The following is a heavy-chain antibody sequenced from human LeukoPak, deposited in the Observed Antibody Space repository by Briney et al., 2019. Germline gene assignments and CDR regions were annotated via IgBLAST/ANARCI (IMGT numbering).Heavy chain of an antibody. V-gene: IGHV5-51*01. D-gene: IGHD1-26*01. CDR2: IYPGDSDT. CDR3: ARGLVGATTPFDY. CDR1: GYSFTNYW. Sequence: GESLKISCKGSGYSFTNYWIGWVRQMPGKGLEWMGIIYPGDSDTRYSPSFQGHVTISADKSISTAYLQWSSLKASDTAMYYCARGLVGATTPFDYWGQGTLVTVSS. J-gene: IGHJ4*02.